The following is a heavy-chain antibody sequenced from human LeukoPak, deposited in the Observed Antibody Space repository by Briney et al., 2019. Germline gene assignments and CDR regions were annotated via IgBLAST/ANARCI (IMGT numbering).Heavy chain of an antibody. CDR2: ISSSSSYI. Sequence: PGGSLRLSCAASGFTFSTYSMNWVRQAPGKGLEWVSSISSSSSYIYYADSVKGRFTISRDNAKNSLYLQLNSLRAEDTALYYCAREIAVAANLDHWGQGTLVTVSS. J-gene: IGHJ4*02. CDR1: GFTFSTYS. CDR3: AREIAVAANLDH. V-gene: IGHV3-21*04. D-gene: IGHD6-19*01.